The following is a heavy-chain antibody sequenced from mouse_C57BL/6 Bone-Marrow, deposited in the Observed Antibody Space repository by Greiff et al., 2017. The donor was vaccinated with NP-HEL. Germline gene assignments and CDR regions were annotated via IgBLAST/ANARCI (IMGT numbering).Heavy chain of an antibody. CDR2: INYDGSST. CDR1: GFTFSDYY. J-gene: IGHJ4*01. CDR3: ARERGLRRSTYAKDY. D-gene: IGHD2-4*01. V-gene: IGHV5-16*01. Sequence: EVQGVESEGGLVQPGSSMKLSCTASGFTFSDYYMAWVRQVPEKGLEWVANINYDGSSTYYLDSLKSRFIISRDNAKNILYLQMSSLTSEDAATYYCARERGLRRSTYAKDYWGRGTSVTVSS.